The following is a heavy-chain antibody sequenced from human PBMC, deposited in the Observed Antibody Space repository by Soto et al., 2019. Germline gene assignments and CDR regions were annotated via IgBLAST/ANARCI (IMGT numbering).Heavy chain of an antibody. CDR1: GYTFLDYD. CDR2: MNPKSGNT. Sequence: ASVKVSCKASGYTFLDYDINWVRQAPGQGLEWMGWMNPKSGNTGYAQKFQGRVTMTRSTPLTTAYLELSGLTSEDTAVYYCAKVIYFSSVAGRMPIDY. V-gene: IGHV1-8*01. J-gene: IGHJ4*01. D-gene: IGHD6-19*01. CDR3: AKVIYFSSVAGRMPIDY.